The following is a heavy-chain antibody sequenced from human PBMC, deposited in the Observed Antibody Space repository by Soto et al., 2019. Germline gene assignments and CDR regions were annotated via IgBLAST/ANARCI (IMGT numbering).Heavy chain of an antibody. CDR3: ARDYYGSGLHDY. CDR1: SGSISSSNW. D-gene: IGHD3-10*01. J-gene: IGHJ4*02. Sequence: SETLSLTCAVSSGSISSSNWWSWVRQPPGKGLEWIGEIYHSGSTNYNPSLKSRVTISVDKSKNKISLKLSSVTAADTSVYYCARDYYGSGLHDYWGQGTLVTVSS. CDR2: IYHSGST. V-gene: IGHV4-4*02.